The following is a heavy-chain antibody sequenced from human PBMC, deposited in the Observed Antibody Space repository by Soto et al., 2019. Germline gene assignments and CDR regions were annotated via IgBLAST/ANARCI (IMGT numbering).Heavy chain of an antibody. CDR3: ARQAKIGDRSQFYFDS. CDR1: GFTFSFYA. CDR2: ISYNGRNK. Sequence: QVQLVESGGDVVQPGRSLRLSCAASGFTFSFYAMHWVRQAPGKGLEWVAVISYNGRNKHYVDSVKGRFTISSDNSQDTLYLQMARVRPDDTAVYYCARQAKIGDRSQFYFDSWGQGTLVTVSS. J-gene: IGHJ4*02. D-gene: IGHD3-16*01. V-gene: IGHV3-30*04.